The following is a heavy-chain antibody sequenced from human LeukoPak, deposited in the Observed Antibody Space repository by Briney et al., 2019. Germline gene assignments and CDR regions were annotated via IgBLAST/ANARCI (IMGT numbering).Heavy chain of an antibody. CDR2: ISSNGGST. J-gene: IGHJ4*02. CDR3: VMAISGYDPQRFDY. Sequence: GGSLRLSCSASGFTLSSYTMHWVRQAPGKGLKYVSAISSNGGSTFYADSVRGRFTISRDNSKNTLYLQMSSLRPEDTAVYYCVMAISGYDPQRFDYWGQGTLVTVSS. V-gene: IGHV3-64D*09. D-gene: IGHD5-12*01. CDR1: GFTLSSYT.